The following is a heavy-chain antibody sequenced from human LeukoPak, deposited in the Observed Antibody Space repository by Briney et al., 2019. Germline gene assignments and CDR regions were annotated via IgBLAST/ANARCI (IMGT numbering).Heavy chain of an antibody. CDR2: TKQDGSLI. CDR3: AREKGGYNYGPDALDI. J-gene: IGHJ3*02. Sequence: PGGSLRLSCAASGFTFSSYWMSWVRQAPGKGLEWVASTKQDGSLIYYVDSVKGRFTISRDNAKNSLSLQMNSLRAEDTAVYYCAREKGGYNYGPDALDIGGQGTMVTVSS. CDR1: GFTFSSYW. V-gene: IGHV3-7*01. D-gene: IGHD5-18*01.